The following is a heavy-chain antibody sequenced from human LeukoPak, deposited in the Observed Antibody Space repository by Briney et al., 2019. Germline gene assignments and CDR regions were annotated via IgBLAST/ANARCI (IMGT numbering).Heavy chain of an antibody. CDR1: GYTFTSYA. CDR2: INTNTGNP. CDR3: AREPPGIAVAGTSGSDY. J-gene: IGHJ4*02. V-gene: IGHV7-4-1*02. D-gene: IGHD6-19*01. Sequence: ASVKVSCKASGYTFTSYAMNWVRQAPGQGLEWMGWINTNTGNPTYAQGFTGRFVFSLDTSVSTAYLQISSLKAEDTAVYYCAREPPGIAVAGTSGSDYWGQGTLVTVSS.